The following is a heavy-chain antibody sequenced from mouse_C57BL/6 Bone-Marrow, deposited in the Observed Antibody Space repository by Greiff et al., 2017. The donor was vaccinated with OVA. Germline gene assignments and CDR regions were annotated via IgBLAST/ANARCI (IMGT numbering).Heavy chain of an antibody. CDR3: APPSYYYGSPGYFDY. D-gene: IGHD1-1*01. CDR1: GYTFTSYG. Sequence: QVQLQQSGAELARPGASVKLSCKASGYTFTSYGISWVKQRTGQGLEWIGEIYPRSGNTYYNEKFKGKATLPADKSSSTAYMELRSLTSEDSAVYFCAPPSYYYGSPGYFDYWGQGTTLTVSS. CDR2: IYPRSGNT. V-gene: IGHV1-81*01. J-gene: IGHJ2*01.